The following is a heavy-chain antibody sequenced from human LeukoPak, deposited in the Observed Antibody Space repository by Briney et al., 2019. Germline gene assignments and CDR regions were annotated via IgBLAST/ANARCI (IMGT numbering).Heavy chain of an antibody. CDR3: ARDSGSYPYYFDY. CDR1: GGSISSYY. D-gene: IGHD1-26*01. V-gene: IGHV4-59*12. J-gene: IGHJ4*02. CDR2: IYYSGST. Sequence: SETLSLTCTVSGGSISSYYWSWIRQPPGEGLEWIGYIYYSGSTNYNPSLKSRVTISVDTSKNQFSLKLSSVTAADTAVYYCARDSGSYPYYFDYWGQGTLVTVSS.